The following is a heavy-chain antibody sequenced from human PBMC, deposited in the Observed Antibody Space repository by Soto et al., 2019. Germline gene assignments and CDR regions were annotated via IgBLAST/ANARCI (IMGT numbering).Heavy chain of an antibody. V-gene: IGHV4-34*01. CDR1: GGSFSGYY. D-gene: IGHD3-22*01. CDR2: INHSGST. Sequence: PSETLSLTCAVYGGSFSGYYWSWIRQPPGKGLGWIGEINHSGSTNYSPSLKSRVTISLDTSKNQFSLTLSAVTAADTAMYYCSTRAYDTNGYYRFDPWGQGTLVTVSS. CDR3: STRAYDTNGYYRFDP. J-gene: IGHJ5*01.